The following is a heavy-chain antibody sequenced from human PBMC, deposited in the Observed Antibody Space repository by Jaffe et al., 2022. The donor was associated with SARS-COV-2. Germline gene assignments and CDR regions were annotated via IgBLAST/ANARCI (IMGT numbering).Heavy chain of an antibody. V-gene: IGHV3-11*06. D-gene: IGHD3-22*01. CDR1: GFTFSDYY. J-gene: IGHJ3*02. CDR3: ARESYYYDTSAYCPAFDI. Sequence: QVQLVESGGGLVKPGGSLRLSCAASGFTFSDYYMSWIRQAPGKGLEWVSNISSSSSYTNYADSVKGRFTISRDNAKNSLYLQMNSLRAEDTAVYYCARESYYYDTSAYCPAFDIWGQGTMVTVSS. CDR2: ISSSSSYT.